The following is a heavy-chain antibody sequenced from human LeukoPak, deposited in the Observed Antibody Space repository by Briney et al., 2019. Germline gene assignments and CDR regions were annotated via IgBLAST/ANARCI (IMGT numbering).Heavy chain of an antibody. CDR2: IFYSGST. CDR1: GGSISSNY. CDR3: ARHRPSGGSPRWFDP. Sequence: SETLSLTCTVSGGSISSNYWSWIRQPPGKGLEWIGYIFYSGSTNYNPSLKSRVTVSVDTSKNQFSLRLSSVTAAGTAVYYCARHRPSGGSPRWFDPWGQGTLVTVSS. V-gene: IGHV4-59*08. J-gene: IGHJ5*02. D-gene: IGHD2-15*01.